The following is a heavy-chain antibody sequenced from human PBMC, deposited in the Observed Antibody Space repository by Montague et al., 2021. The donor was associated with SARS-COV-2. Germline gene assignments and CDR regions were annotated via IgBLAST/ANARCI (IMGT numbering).Heavy chain of an antibody. Sequence: SETLSLTCTVSGGSISSSSYYWGWIRRPPGKGLEWIGSIYYSGSTYYNPSLKSQVTISVDTSKNQFSLKLSSVTAADTAVYYCAKLLWFRGGFDYWGQGTLVTVSS. CDR3: AKLLWFRGGFDY. CDR1: GGSISSSSYY. V-gene: IGHV4-39*07. D-gene: IGHD3-10*01. CDR2: IYYSGST. J-gene: IGHJ4*02.